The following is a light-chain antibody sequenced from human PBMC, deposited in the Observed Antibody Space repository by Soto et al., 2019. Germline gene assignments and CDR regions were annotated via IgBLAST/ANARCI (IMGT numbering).Light chain of an antibody. Sequence: EIVLTQSPGTLSLSPGDRATLSCRASQSVTSNYLAWYQQKPGQAPRLLIYGISSRATGIPDRFSGSGSGTDFTLTISRLEPEAFGVYYCQQYASSPRYSFGQGTKLEIK. V-gene: IGKV3-20*01. CDR2: GIS. J-gene: IGKJ2*03. CDR3: QQYASSPRYS. CDR1: QSVTSNY.